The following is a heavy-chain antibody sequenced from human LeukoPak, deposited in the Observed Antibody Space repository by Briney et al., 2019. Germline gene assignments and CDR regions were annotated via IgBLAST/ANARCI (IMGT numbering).Heavy chain of an antibody. V-gene: IGHV4-39*07. CDR1: GGSISSGTYY. CDR3: ARPSGSSWYAYWFDP. CDR2: IYYSGST. J-gene: IGHJ5*02. D-gene: IGHD6-13*01. Sequence: SETLSLTCTVSGGSISSGTYYWGWIRQPPGKGLEWIGSIYYSGSTYYNPSLKSRVTMLVDTSKNQFSLKLSSVTAADTAVYYCARPSGSSWYAYWFDPWGQGTLVTVSS.